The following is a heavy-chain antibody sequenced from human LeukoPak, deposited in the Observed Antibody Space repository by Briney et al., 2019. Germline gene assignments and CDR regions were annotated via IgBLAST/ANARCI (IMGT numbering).Heavy chain of an antibody. D-gene: IGHD2-2*01. CDR3: ASPNPLVPAAHKNFDY. Sequence: PSETLSLTCTVSGGSISSSSYYWGWIRQPPGKGLEWIGSIYYSGSTYYNPSLKSRVTISVDTSKNQFSLKLSSVTAADTAVYYCASPNPLVPAAHKNFDYWGQGTLVTVSS. J-gene: IGHJ4*02. CDR2: IYYSGST. CDR1: GGSISSSSYY. V-gene: IGHV4-39*07.